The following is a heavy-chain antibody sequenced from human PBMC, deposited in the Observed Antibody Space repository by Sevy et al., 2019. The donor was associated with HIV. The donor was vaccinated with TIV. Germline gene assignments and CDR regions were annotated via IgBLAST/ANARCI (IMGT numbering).Heavy chain of an antibody. CDR3: AGDGGYSVKWYPLY. CDR1: GFAFSTHA. CDR2: ISYEGTET. D-gene: IGHD1-26*01. V-gene: IGHV3-30-3*01. Sequence: GGSLRLSCAASGFAFSTHAMHWVRQAPGKGLEWVAVISYEGTETFYAASVGGRFTISRDNSKNMLSLQINSLRPEDTAVYYCAGDGGYSVKWYPLYWGHGTLVTVSS. J-gene: IGHJ4*01.